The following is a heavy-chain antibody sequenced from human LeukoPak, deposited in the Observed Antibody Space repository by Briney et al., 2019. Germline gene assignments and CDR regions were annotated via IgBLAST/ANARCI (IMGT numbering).Heavy chain of an antibody. CDR1: GFTFSSYA. D-gene: IGHD1-26*01. J-gene: IGHJ4*02. Sequence: PGGSLRLSCAASGFTFSSYAMHWVRQAPGKGLEWVAVISYDGSNKYYADSVKGRFTISRDNSKNTLYLQMNSLRAEDTAVYYCATLLSGSYSDIDYWGQGTLVTVSS. CDR2: ISYDGSNK. CDR3: ATLLSGSYSDIDY. V-gene: IGHV3-30*04.